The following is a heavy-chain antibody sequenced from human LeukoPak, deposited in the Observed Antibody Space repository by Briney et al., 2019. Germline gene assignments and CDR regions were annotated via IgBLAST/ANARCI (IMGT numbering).Heavy chain of an antibody. CDR1: GYTFTSYG. CDR2: ISAYNGNT. Sequence: GASVKVSCKASGYTFTSYGISWVRQAPGQGLEWMGWISAYNGNTRYAQKFQGRVTMTTDTSTSTAYPELRSLRSDDTAIYYCARDYSHYCSSTSCSFYFDYWGQGTLVTVSS. J-gene: IGHJ4*02. CDR3: ARDYSHYCSSTSCSFYFDY. V-gene: IGHV1-18*01. D-gene: IGHD2-2*01.